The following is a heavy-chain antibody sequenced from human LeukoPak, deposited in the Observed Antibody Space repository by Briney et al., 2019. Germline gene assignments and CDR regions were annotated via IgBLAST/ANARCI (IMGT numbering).Heavy chain of an antibody. Sequence: GGSLRLSCAASGFTFSIYAMHWVRQAPGKGLEWVAVISYDGSNIYYGDSVKGRFTISRDNSKNTLYLQMNSLRAEDTAVYYCAKAASGNWNDVSDYWGQGTLVTVSS. D-gene: IGHD1-20*01. CDR1: GFTFSIYA. V-gene: IGHV3-30-3*01. CDR3: AKAASGNWNDVSDY. J-gene: IGHJ4*02. CDR2: ISYDGSNI.